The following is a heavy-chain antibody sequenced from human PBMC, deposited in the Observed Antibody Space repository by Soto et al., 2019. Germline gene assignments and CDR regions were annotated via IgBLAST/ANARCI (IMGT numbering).Heavy chain of an antibody. CDR2: INSDGTTI. Sequence: VQLVESGGGLVQPGGSLRLSCAASGFTFSSYWMHWVRQAPGKGLVWVSRINSDGTTITYADSVKGRFTISRDNAQNTLYLQMNSLRVEDTAVYYCARAYCNGGSCYSMPFDYWGQGTLVPVSS. J-gene: IGHJ4*02. D-gene: IGHD2-15*01. CDR3: ARAYCNGGSCYSMPFDY. CDR1: GFTFSSYW. V-gene: IGHV3-74*01.